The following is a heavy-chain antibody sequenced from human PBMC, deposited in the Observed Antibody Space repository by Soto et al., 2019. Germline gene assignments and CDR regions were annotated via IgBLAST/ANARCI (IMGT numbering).Heavy chain of an antibody. D-gene: IGHD3-3*01. V-gene: IGHV2-5*02. CDR1: GFSLTTSGVG. Sequence: QITLNESGPTQVKPRQTLTLTCTFSGFSLTTSGVGVGWIRQSPGKAPEWLALIYWDDDKRYSPSLKSRLTITKDTSKNQVVLTIAGLDPADTATYYCARRVLRTVFGLVTTTSIYFDFWGQGTPVAVSS. CDR2: IYWDDDK. CDR3: ARRVLRTVFGLVTTTSIYFDF. J-gene: IGHJ4*02.